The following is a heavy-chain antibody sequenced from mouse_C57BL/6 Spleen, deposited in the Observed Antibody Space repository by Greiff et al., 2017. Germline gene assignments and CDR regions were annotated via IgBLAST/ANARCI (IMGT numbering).Heavy chain of an antibody. CDR2: IRNKANGYTT. D-gene: IGHD2-4*01. CDR1: GFTFTDYY. J-gene: IGHJ1*03. V-gene: IGHV7-3*01. Sequence: EVKLMESGGGLVQPGGSLSLSCAASGFTFTDYYMSWVRQPPGKALEWLGFIRNKANGYTTEYSASVKGRFTISRDNSQSILYLQMNALRAEDSATYYYARSDYDYDGYWYFDVWGTGTTVTVSS. CDR3: ARSDYDYDGYWYFDV.